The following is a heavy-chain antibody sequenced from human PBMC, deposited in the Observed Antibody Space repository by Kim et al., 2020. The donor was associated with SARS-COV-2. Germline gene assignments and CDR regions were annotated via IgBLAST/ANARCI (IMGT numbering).Heavy chain of an antibody. CDR2: ILYDGSNE. CDR1: GFTFSSYG. J-gene: IGHJ5*02. CDR3: AKDGGGGTYFTALSAFDP. Sequence: GGSLRLSCAASGFTFSSYGMHWVRQAPGRGLEWVATILYDGSNEYYGDSVKGRFTISRDNSNNTVTLQMNNLRLDDTAVYYCAKDGGGGTYFTALSAFDPGGQGTLVTFSP. V-gene: IGHV3-30*18. D-gene: IGHD1-26*01.